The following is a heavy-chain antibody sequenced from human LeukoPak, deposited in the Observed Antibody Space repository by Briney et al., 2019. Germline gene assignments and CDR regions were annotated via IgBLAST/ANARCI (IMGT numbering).Heavy chain of an antibody. V-gene: IGHV3-21*01. D-gene: IGHD6-13*01. CDR2: ISSSSNYI. CDR3: ARSQSQQLVRYFDY. Sequence: GGSLRLSCAASGFTFSSYSMSWVRQAPGKRLEWASSISSSSNYIYYADSVKGRFTTSRDNAKNSLYLHMNSLRAEDPAMYYCARSQSQQLVRYFDYWGQGTLVTVSS. CDR1: GFTFSSYS. J-gene: IGHJ4*02.